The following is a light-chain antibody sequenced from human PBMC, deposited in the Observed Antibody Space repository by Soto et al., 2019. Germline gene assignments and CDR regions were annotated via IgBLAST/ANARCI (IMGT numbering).Light chain of an antibody. CDR3: SSYAGSSTHVV. Sequence: QSALTQPASVSGSPGQSITISCTGFSSDGGSYNLVSWYQQYPGKAPKVIIYEASKRPSGVSKRFSGSRPGNTASLTISGLQAEDEAHYYCSSYAGSSTHVVFGGGTKLTVL. CDR2: EAS. CDR1: SSDGGSYNL. V-gene: IGLV2-23*01. J-gene: IGLJ2*01.